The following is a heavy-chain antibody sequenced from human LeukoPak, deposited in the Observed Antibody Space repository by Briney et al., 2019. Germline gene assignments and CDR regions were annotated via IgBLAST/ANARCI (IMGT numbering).Heavy chain of an antibody. CDR3: ARRRSYYYDSSGYFDY. V-gene: IGHV4-39*07. CDR2: IYYSGST. J-gene: IGHJ4*02. D-gene: IGHD3-22*01. Sequence: PSETLSLTCTVSGGSISSSSYYWGWIRQPPGKGLEWIGSIYYSGSTYYSPSLKSRVTISVDTSKNQFSLKLSSVTAADTAVYYCARRRSYYYDSSGYFDYWGQGTLVTVSS. CDR1: GGSISSSSYY.